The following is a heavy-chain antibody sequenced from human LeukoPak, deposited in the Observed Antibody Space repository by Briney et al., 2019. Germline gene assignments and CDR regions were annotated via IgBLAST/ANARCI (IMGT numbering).Heavy chain of an antibody. CDR2: ISGSGGST. J-gene: IGHJ4*02. V-gene: IGHV3-23*01. D-gene: IGHD2-2*01. CDR3: AKGQLVVVPAASLDY. CDR1: GFTFSSYA. Sequence: HSGGSLRLSCAASGFTFSSYAMSWVRQAPGKGLEWVSAISGSGGSTYYADSGKGRFTISRDNSKNTLYLQMNSLRAEDTAVYYCAKGQLVVVPAASLDYWGQGTLVTVSS.